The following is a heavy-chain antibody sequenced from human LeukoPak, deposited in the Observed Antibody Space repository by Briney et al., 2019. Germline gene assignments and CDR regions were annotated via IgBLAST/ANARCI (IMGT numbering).Heavy chain of an antibody. CDR1: GFSVSDHY. J-gene: IGHJ4*02. V-gene: IGHV3-72*01. D-gene: IGHD1-26*01. Sequence: PGGSLRLSCAASGFSVSDHYMDWVRQAPGKGLEWVGRARDKTYGYTTEYAASVKGRFTISRDDSKNSLYLQMNSLQTGDTAVYYCVRETYHGRWSWEYWGQGTLVTVSS. CDR3: VRETYHGRWSWEY. CDR2: ARDKTYGYTT.